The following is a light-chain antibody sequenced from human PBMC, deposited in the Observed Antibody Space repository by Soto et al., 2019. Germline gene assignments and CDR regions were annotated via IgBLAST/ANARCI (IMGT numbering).Light chain of an antibody. CDR1: STDIGFYDF. CDR2: EVS. CDR3: SSYTKTTTAYV. Sequence: QSALTQPASVSGSPGQSITISCTGSSTDIGFYDFVSWYQQQPGKAPRLVIYEVSGRPSGISVRFSGSKSGNTASLTISGPQADDEGDYYCSSYTKTTTAYVFGTGTKVTVL. J-gene: IGLJ1*01. V-gene: IGLV2-14*01.